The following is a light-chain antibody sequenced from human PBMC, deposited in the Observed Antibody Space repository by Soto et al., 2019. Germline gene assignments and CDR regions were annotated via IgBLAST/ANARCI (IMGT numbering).Light chain of an antibody. CDR3: QEYNNWPGFT. J-gene: IGKJ3*01. CDR1: QSVSSN. CDR2: GAS. V-gene: IGKV3-15*01. Sequence: EIVMTQSPATLSVSPGERATLSCRASQSVSSNLAWYQQKPGQAPRLLIYGASTRATGIPDRVSGSGSGTEFTLTISSLQSEDFAVYYCQEYNNWPGFTFGPGTKVDIK.